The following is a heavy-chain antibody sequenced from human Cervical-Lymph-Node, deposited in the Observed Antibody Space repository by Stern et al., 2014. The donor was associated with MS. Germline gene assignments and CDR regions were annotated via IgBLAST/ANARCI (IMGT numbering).Heavy chain of an antibody. V-gene: IGHV2-5*02. CDR1: GFSLSTSGLG. Sequence: ESGPALVKPTQTLTLTCTFSGFSLSTSGLGVGWIRQPPGEALEWLAYIYWDDQKRYSPSLKSRPTITKDTSKNQVVLTLTNVDPVDTATYYCAHRTAGPFDYWGQGTLVTVSS. CDR2: IYWDDQK. CDR3: AHRTAGPFDY. J-gene: IGHJ4*02.